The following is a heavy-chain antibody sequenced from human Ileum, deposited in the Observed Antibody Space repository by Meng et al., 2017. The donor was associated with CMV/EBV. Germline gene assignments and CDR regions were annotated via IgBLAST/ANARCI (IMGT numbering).Heavy chain of an antibody. V-gene: IGHV3-30*18. J-gene: IGHJ4*02. CDR2: ISYDGSQK. D-gene: IGHD3-10*01. CDR3: AKDWYGSDSFLFDY. CDR1: GFTFTTFG. Sequence: ASGFTFTTFGIHWVRQAPGKGLEWVALISYDGSQKFYADSVKGRFTISRDNSKNTVFLQMDSLRAEDTAVYYCAKDWYGSDSFLFDYWGQGTLVTVSS.